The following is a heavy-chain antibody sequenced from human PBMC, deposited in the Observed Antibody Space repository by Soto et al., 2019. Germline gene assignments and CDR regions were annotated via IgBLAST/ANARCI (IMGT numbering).Heavy chain of an antibody. V-gene: IGHV1-18*01. J-gene: IGHJ5*02. Sequence: QVQLVQSGAEVKKPGASVKVSCKASGYIFTSYGISWVRQAPGQGLEWMGWITTYNGNTNYAQKFQGRVTMTTDTSPSTAHMELRSLTSDDTAMYYCARASRGAAAGTLSWFDPWGQGTLVTVSS. CDR2: ITTYNGNT. CDR1: GYIFTSYG. CDR3: ARASRGAAAGTLSWFDP. D-gene: IGHD6-13*01.